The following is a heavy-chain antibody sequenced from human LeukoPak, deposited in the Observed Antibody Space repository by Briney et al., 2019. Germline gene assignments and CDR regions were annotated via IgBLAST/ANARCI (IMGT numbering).Heavy chain of an antibody. CDR3: AREYSSSWYPRFDY. V-gene: IGHV4-59*01. D-gene: IGHD6-13*01. J-gene: IGHJ4*02. Sequence: SETLSLTCTVSGGSISSYYWSWIRQPPGKGLEWIGYIYYSGSTNYNPSLKSRVTISVDTSKNQFSLKLSSVTAADTAVYYCAREYSSSWYPRFDYWGQGTLVTVSS. CDR2: IYYSGST. CDR1: GGSISSYY.